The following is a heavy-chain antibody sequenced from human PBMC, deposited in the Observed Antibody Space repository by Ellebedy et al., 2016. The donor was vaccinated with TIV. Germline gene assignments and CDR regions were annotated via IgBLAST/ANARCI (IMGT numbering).Heavy chain of an antibody. J-gene: IGHJ4*02. CDR3: ARRMAAADIGGFDS. D-gene: IGHD6-13*01. CDR1: GGSISIYF. V-gene: IGHV4-59*08. Sequence: PSETLSLTCTVSGGSISIYFWNWLRQAPGKGLEWIGSIHFSGSTHYNPSLKGRVTMSVDTSKNQFSLTLNSVTAADSAVYYCARRMAAADIGGFDSWGQGTLVIVSS. CDR2: IHFSGST.